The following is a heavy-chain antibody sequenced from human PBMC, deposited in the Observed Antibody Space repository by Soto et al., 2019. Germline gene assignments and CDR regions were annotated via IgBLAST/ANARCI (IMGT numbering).Heavy chain of an antibody. CDR3: AKERGYRYYYGLDV. CDR2: ISYDGSNK. CDR1: GITFSSYG. Sequence: QVQLVESGGGVVQPGRSLRLSCVVSGITFSSYGMHWVRQAPGKGLEWVAVISYDGSNKHYVDSVKGRFTISRDNSKNTLYLQMNSLRAEDTAVYYCAKERGYRYYYGLDVWGQGTTVTVSS. V-gene: IGHV3-30*18. D-gene: IGHD5-18*01. J-gene: IGHJ6*02.